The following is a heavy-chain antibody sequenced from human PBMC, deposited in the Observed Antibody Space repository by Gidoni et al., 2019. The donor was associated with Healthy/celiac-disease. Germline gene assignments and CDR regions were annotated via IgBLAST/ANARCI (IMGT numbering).Heavy chain of an antibody. CDR3: TREDTAMVLYYYYGMDV. V-gene: IGHV3-49*05. J-gene: IGHJ6*02. D-gene: IGHD5-18*01. CDR2: IRSKAYGGTT. CDR1: GFTFGDYA. Sequence: EEQLGGSGGGLVKPGRSLRLSCTASGFTFGDYAMSWFRQAPGKGLEWVGFIRSKAYGGTTEYAASVKGRFTISRDDSNSIAYLQMNSLKTEDTAVYYCTREDTAMVLYYYYGMDVWGQGTTVTVSS.